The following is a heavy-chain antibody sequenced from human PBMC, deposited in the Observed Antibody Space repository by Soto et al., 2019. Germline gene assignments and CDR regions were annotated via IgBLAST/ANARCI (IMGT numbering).Heavy chain of an antibody. CDR1: GYTLNELS. D-gene: IGHD5-18*01. J-gene: IGHJ4*02. CDR2: FDPEDGET. CDR3: ATVGYKYGRNNFLPKDY. Sequence: GASVKVSCKVSGYTLNELSMHWVRQAPGKGLEWMGGFDPEDGETIYAQKFQGRVTMTEDTYTDTAYMELSSLRSEDTAVYYCATVGYKYGRNNFLPKDYWGQGTLVTVSS. V-gene: IGHV1-24*01.